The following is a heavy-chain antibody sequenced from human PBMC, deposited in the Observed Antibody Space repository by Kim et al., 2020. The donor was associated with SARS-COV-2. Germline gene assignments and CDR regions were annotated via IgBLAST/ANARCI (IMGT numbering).Heavy chain of an antibody. Sequence: GESLKISCKGSGYSFISYWINWVRQMPGKGPEWMGRIDPSDSNINYSPSFQDHVTFLPYKSITTASLPWSSLTPSDRGWFSCASQPPHGSRVDALAF. CDR3: ASQPPHGSRVDALAF. V-gene: IGHV5-10-1*01. D-gene: IGHD2-2*01. J-gene: IGHJ3*01. CDR1: GYSFISYW. CDR2: IDPSDSNI.